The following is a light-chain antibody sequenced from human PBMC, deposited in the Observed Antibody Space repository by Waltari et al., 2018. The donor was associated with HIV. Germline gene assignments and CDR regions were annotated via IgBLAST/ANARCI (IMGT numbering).Light chain of an antibody. CDR2: DVS. CDR3: CSYASYAGSYILL. Sequence: QSALTQPRSVSGSPGQSVTISCTGASSDVGGYNYVSWYQQHPGKAPKLMIYDVSNRPSGVPDRFSGSKSGNTASLTISGLQAEDEANYYCCSYASYAGSYILLFGGGTRLTVL. J-gene: IGLJ2*01. CDR1: SSDVGGYNY. V-gene: IGLV2-11*01.